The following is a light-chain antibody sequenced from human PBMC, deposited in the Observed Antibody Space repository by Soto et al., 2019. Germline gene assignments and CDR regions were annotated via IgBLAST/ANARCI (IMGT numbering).Light chain of an antibody. V-gene: IGKV3-15*01. J-gene: IGKJ1*01. CDR1: QSVRSN. Sequence: EIVMTQSPATLSVSPGERATLSCRASQSVRSNLAWYQQKPGQAPRLLIYGASTRATGIPARFSGGGSGTDFTLTISSLQSEDFAVYYCQQYRRWPPTFGQGTKVDIK. CDR2: GAS. CDR3: QQYRRWPPT.